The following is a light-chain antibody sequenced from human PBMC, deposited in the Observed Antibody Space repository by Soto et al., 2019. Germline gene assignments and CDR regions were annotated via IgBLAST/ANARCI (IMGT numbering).Light chain of an antibody. CDR3: QQYGSSSWT. CDR1: QSVSNNY. V-gene: IGKV3-20*01. Sequence: EIVLTQSPGTLSLSPGERATLSCRASQSVSNNYLAWYQPKPGKAPRLLIFGASNRATGIPDRFSGSGSGTDFTLTISRLEPEDFAVYYCQQYGSSSWTFGKGTKVDIK. CDR2: GAS. J-gene: IGKJ1*01.